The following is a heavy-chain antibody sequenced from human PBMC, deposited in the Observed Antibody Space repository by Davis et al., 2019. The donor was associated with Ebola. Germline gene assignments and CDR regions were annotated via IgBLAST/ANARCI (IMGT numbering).Heavy chain of an antibody. CDR3: ARDLEVATIRYFDY. D-gene: IGHD5-12*01. Sequence: PGGSLRLSCTVSGGSVSSGSYYWSWIRQPPGKGLEWIGYIYYSGSTNYNPSLKSRVTISVDTSKNQFSLKLSSVTAADTAVYYCARDLEVATIRYFDYWGQGTLVTVSS. J-gene: IGHJ4*02. CDR1: GGSVSSGSYY. V-gene: IGHV4-61*01. CDR2: IYYSGST.